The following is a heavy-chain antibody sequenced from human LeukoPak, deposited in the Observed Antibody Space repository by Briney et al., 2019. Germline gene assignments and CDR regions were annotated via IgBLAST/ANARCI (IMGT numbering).Heavy chain of an antibody. CDR1: GFTFSSYA. J-gene: IGHJ4*02. CDR3: AKDPGSLWFGDHFDY. Sequence: PGGSLGLSCAASGFTFSSYAMSWVRQAPGKGLEWVSAISGSGGSTYYADSVKGRFTISRDNSKNTLYLQMNSLRAEDTAVYYCAKDPGSLWFGDHFDYWGQGTLVTVSS. CDR2: ISGSGGST. D-gene: IGHD3-10*01. V-gene: IGHV3-23*01.